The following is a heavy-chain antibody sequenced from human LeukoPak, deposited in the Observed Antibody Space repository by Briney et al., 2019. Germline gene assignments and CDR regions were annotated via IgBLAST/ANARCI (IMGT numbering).Heavy chain of an antibody. CDR3: ARASDPPSAYDY. CDR2: IIPILGIA. Sequence: SVKLSCKASGGTFSSYAISWVRHAPGQGLECMGRIIPILGIANYAQKFQGRVTITADKSTSTAYMELSSLRSEDTAVYYCARASDPPSAYDYWGQGTLVTVSS. J-gene: IGHJ4*02. V-gene: IGHV1-69*04. D-gene: IGHD2-21*01. CDR1: GGTFSSYA.